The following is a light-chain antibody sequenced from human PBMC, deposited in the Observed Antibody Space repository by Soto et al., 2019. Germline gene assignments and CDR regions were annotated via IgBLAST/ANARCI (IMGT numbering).Light chain of an antibody. J-gene: IGKJ4*01. CDR3: QQRYNWLT. Sequence: EIVLTQSPATLSLSPGERATLSCRASQSVTKYLAWYQQKPGQAPRLLIYDTSNRATGIPARFSGSGSGTDFTLTINSLGSEDSGIYYCQQRYNWLTFGGGTKVEIK. CDR1: QSVTKY. CDR2: DTS. V-gene: IGKV3-11*01.